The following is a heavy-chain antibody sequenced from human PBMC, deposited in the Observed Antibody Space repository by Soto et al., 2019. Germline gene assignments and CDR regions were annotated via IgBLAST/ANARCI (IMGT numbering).Heavy chain of an antibody. D-gene: IGHD3-10*01. J-gene: IGHJ1*01. CDR2: ITDSGIT. Sequence: QGQLQQWGAGLLKPSETLSLICAGYGGSFSDYYWGWIRQPPGKGLEWIGEITDSGITNYNSSLKSRVIISVDTSKNQFSLKLRYVTAADTAVYYCARSRGGVQDWGQGTLVTVSS. CDR1: GGSFSDYY. CDR3: ARSRGGVQD. V-gene: IGHV4-34*01.